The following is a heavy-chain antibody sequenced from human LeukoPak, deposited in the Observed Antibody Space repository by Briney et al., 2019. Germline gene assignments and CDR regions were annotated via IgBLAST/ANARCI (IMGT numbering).Heavy chain of an antibody. CDR1: GYILTGYY. V-gene: IGHV1-2*02. D-gene: IGHD3-10*01. J-gene: IGHJ4*02. CDR3: AREPSNSGALDY. Sequence: VASVKVSCKASGYILTGYYLHWVRQAPGQGLEYMGWINPNGDGTKYAQKFQGRVTMTRDSSISTDYMELSRLTSDDTAVYHCAREPSNSGALDYWGQGTLVTASS. CDR2: INPNGDGT.